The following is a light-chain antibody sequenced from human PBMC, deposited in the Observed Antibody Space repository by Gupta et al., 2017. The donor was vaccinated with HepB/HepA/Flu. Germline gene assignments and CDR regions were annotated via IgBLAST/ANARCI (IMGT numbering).Light chain of an antibody. CDR1: SSNIGSTT. CDR2: HNN. Sequence: QSVLTQPPSASGTPGQTVTMSCSGSSSNIGSTTVNWYQQVPGTAPKLLIYHNNQRPSGVPDRFSGSKSGTSASLAISGLQSEDEAEYYCATWDDSLSRPVFGGGTTLT. J-gene: IGLJ2*01. CDR3: ATWDDSLSRPV. V-gene: IGLV1-44*01.